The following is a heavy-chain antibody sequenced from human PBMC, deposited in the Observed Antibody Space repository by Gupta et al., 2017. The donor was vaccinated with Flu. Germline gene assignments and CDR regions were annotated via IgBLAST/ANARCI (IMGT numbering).Heavy chain of an antibody. CDR1: DGSITNSY. V-gene: IGHV4-59*08. J-gene: IGHJ4*02. Sequence: QVHLQESGPGLLKPSETLSLTCSVSDGSITNSYWTWIRRPPGKGLEWIGNIYFRGTTTYNPSLKSRVSISIDPSNNQFSLTVTSVTAADTAVYYCARQVSRWAPPDSWGQGTSVTVSS. CDR3: ARQVSRWAPPDS. CDR2: IYFRGTT. D-gene: IGHD4-23*01.